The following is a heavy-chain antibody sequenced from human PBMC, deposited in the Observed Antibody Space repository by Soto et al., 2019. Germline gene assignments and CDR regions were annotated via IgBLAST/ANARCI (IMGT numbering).Heavy chain of an antibody. D-gene: IGHD6-19*01. CDR2: IIPIFGTA. CDR3: ARDYSSGWFSDYYHYGLAV. Sequence: SVKVSCKASGGTFSSYAISWVRQAPGQGLEWMGGIIPIFGTANYAQKFQGRVTITADESTSTAYMELSSLRSEDTAVYYCARDYSSGWFSDYYHYGLAVWGQGTTVTVSS. J-gene: IGHJ6*02. V-gene: IGHV1-69*13. CDR1: GGTFSSYA.